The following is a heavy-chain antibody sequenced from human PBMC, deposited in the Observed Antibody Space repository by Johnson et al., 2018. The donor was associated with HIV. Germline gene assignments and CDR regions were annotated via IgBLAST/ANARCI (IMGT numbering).Heavy chain of an antibody. CDR1: GFTVSSNY. D-gene: IGHD1-20*01. J-gene: IGHJ3*02. CDR2: IYSGGST. V-gene: IGHV3-66*01. CDR3: VRDRNITGNDPFDI. Sequence: VQLVESGGGLVQPGGSLRLSCAAFGFTVSSNYMSWVRQAPGKGLEWVSVIYSGGSTYYADSVKGRFTISRDNANTSLYLQMNSLRAEDTALYYCVRDRNITGNDPFDIWGQGTMVTVSS.